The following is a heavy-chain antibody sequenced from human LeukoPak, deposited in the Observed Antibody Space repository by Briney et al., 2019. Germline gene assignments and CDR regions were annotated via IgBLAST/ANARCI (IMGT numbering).Heavy chain of an antibody. CDR1: GDTFSSYA. CDR2: IIPIFGTT. J-gene: IGHJ4*02. Sequence: SVKVSCKASGDTFSSYAINWVRQAPGQGLEWXXGIIPIFGTTKYAQKFQGRVTITADKSTSTVYMELSSLRSEDTAVYYCARGDYYGSGGFDYWGQGNLVTVSS. V-gene: IGHV1-69*06. CDR3: ARGDYYGSGGFDY. D-gene: IGHD3-10*01.